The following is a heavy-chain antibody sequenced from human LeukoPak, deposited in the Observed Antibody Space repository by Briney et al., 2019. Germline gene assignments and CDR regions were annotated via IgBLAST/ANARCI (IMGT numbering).Heavy chain of an antibody. Sequence: PSQTLSLTCTVSGGSISSGDYYWSWIRQPPGKGLEWIGYIYYSGSTYYNPSLKSRVTISVDTSKNQFSLKLSSVTAADTAVYYCALVRGGSYEPDAFDIWGQGTMVSVSS. CDR1: GGSISSGDYY. CDR2: IYYSGST. J-gene: IGHJ3*02. D-gene: IGHD1-26*01. V-gene: IGHV4-30-4*01. CDR3: ALVRGGSYEPDAFDI.